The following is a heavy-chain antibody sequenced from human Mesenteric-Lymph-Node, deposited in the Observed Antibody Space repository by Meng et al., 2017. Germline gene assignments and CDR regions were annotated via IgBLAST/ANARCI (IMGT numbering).Heavy chain of an antibody. CDR1: GYTFTSYD. Sequence: ASVKVSCKASGYTFTSYDINWVRQATGQGLEWMGWINAYNGNTNYAQNLQGRVTMTTDTSTTTAYMELRSPRSDDTAVYYCARVRDTMIRGVTDYWGQGTLVTVSS. CDR3: ARVRDTMIRGVTDY. CDR2: INAYNGNT. V-gene: IGHV1-18*01. D-gene: IGHD3-10*01. J-gene: IGHJ4*02.